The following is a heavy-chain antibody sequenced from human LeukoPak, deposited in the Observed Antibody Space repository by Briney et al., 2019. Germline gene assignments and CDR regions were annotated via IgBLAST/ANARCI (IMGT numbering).Heavy chain of an antibody. CDR1: GYIFTTYS. J-gene: IGHJ3*02. CDR2: INPSGGST. V-gene: IGHV1-46*01. D-gene: IGHD5-18*01. Sequence: GASVKVSCTASGYIFTTYSIHWVRQAPGQGLEWMGIINPSGGSTNYAQKFQGRISMTRDTSTSTAYMELSSLRSEDTAVYYCARRSLDTAMVSDAFDIWGQGTMVTVSS. CDR3: ARRSLDTAMVSDAFDI.